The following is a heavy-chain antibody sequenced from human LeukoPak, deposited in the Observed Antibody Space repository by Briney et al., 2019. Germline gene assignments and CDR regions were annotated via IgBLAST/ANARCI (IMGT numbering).Heavy chain of an antibody. CDR1: GYTFTSYG. V-gene: IGHV1-18*01. CDR3: ARVVGGGFMITFGGVIANNWFDP. Sequence: ASVEVSCKASGYTFTSYGISWVRQAPGQGLEWMGWISAYNGNTNYAQKLQGRVTMTTDTSTSTAYMELRSLRSDDTAVYYCARVVGGGFMITFGGVIANNWFDPWGQGTLVTVSS. D-gene: IGHD3-16*02. CDR2: ISAYNGNT. J-gene: IGHJ5*02.